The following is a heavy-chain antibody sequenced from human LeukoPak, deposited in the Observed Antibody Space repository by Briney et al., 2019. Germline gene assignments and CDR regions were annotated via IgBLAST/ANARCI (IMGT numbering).Heavy chain of an antibody. V-gene: IGHV4-34*01. D-gene: IGHD3-9*01. CDR3: ARGRSVLRYFDWYDY. CDR2: INHSGST. J-gene: IGHJ4*02. Sequence: SETLSLTCAVYGGSFSGYYWSWIRQPPGKGLEWIGEINHSGSTNYNPSLKSRVTISVDTSKNQFSLKLSSVTAADTAVYYCARGRSVLRYFDWYDYWGQGTLVTVSS. CDR1: GGSFSGYY.